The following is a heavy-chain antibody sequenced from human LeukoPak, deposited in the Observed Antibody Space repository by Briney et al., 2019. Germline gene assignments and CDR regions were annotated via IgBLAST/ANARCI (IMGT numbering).Heavy chain of an antibody. CDR1: GGSISSSSYY. Sequence: SETLSLTCTVSGGSISSSSYYWGWIRQPPGKGLEWIGSIYYRGSTYYNSSLKSRVTISVDTSKNQFSLKLSSVTAADTAVYYCARASIAARTVAWFDPWGQGTLVTVSS. D-gene: IGHD6-6*01. CDR2: IYYRGST. CDR3: ARASIAARTVAWFDP. V-gene: IGHV4-39*07. J-gene: IGHJ5*02.